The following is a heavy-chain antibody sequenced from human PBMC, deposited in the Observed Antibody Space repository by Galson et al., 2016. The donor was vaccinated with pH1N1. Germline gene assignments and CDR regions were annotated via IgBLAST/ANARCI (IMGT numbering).Heavy chain of an antibody. CDR3: ARGWNLDAFDI. J-gene: IGHJ3*02. Sequence: SETLSLTCTVSGGSISSRYWSWIRQPAGKGLEWIGRVYTSGRTDSNPSLKSRVTMSVDTSNSQFSMILNSVTAADTAVYYCARGWNLDAFDIWGQGTMVTVSS. D-gene: IGHD1-1*01. CDR1: GGSISSRY. V-gene: IGHV4-4*07. CDR2: VYTSGRT.